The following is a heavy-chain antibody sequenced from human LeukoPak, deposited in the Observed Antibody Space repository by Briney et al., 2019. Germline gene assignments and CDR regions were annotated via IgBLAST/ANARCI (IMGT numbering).Heavy chain of an antibody. D-gene: IGHD1-26*01. V-gene: IGHV1-18*01. CDR3: ARGGRWELPRPYAFDV. CDR2: ISVYNGHT. J-gene: IGHJ3*01. CDR1: DYTFTSYG. Sequence: ASVKVSRKASDYTFTSYGISWVRQAPGQGLEWLGWISVYNGHTNYAQKLQGRVTMTTDTSTTTAYMELRTLRSDDTAVYYCARGGRWELPRPYAFDVWGQGTVVTVSS.